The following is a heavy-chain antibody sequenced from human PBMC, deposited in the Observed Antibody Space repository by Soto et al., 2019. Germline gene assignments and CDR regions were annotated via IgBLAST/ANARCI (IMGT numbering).Heavy chain of an antibody. CDR1: GFTFSSYW. V-gene: IGHV3-74*01. CDR3: VKDSDEWLTFDP. D-gene: IGHD3-3*01. J-gene: IGHJ5*02. Sequence: GGSLRLSCAASGFTFSSYWMHWVRQAPGKGLVWVSRINSDGSSTSYADSVKGRFTISRDNSKNTLYLQMSSLRAEDTAVYYCVKDSDEWLTFDPWGQGTLVTVSS. CDR2: INSDGSST.